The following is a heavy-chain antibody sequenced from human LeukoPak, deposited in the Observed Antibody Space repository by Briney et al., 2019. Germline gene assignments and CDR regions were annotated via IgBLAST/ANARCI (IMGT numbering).Heavy chain of an antibody. CDR2: INPNSGGT. Sequence: ASVKVSCKASGYTFTGYYMHWVRQAPGQGLEWMGRINPNSGGTNYAQKFQGRVTMTRDTSISTAYMELSRLRSDDTAVYYCTREGIAVASHFDYWGQGTLVTVSS. CDR1: GYTFTGYY. J-gene: IGHJ4*02. CDR3: TREGIAVASHFDY. V-gene: IGHV1-2*06. D-gene: IGHD6-19*01.